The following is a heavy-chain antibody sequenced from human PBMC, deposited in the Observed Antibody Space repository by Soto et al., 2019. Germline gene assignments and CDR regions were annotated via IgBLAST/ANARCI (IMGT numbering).Heavy chain of an antibody. CDR2: ISYSGGST. CDR3: AKDGIWLGNLYLDV. D-gene: IGHD3-10*01. V-gene: IGHV3-23*01. CDR1: GFSIDRFA. J-gene: IGHJ6*03. Sequence: EMQLLESGGGLVQQGGSLRLSCAASGFSIDRFAMTWVRQAPGKGPEWVSSISYSGGSTSYADSVRGRFTTSRDSSKNTLYLQMNSLRAEDTALYYCAKDGIWLGNLYLDVWGKGTTVTVSS.